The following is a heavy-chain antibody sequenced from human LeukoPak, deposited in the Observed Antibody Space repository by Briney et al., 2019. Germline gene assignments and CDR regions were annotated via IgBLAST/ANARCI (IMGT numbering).Heavy chain of an antibody. V-gene: IGHV3-20*04. J-gene: IGHJ4*02. Sequence: GGSLRLSCAASGFIFDSYDVLWVRQAPGKGLEWVATIDWSGDSTVYADSVKGRFTISRDNARNSLYLQMNSLRAEDTALYYCVRDRLRADSWGQGTLVTVSS. D-gene: IGHD6-6*01. CDR3: VRDRLRADS. CDR1: GFIFDSYD. CDR2: IDWSGDST.